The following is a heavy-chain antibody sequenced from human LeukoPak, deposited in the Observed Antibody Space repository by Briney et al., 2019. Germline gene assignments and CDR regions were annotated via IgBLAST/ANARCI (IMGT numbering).Heavy chain of an antibody. J-gene: IGHJ4*02. Sequence: SETLSLTCAVYGGSFSGYYWSWIRQPPGKGLEWIGEINHSGSTNYNPSLKSRVTISVDTSKNQFSLKLSSVTAADTAVYYCAGAGPWKGADYWGQGTLVTVSS. V-gene: IGHV4-34*01. CDR3: AGAGPWKGADY. CDR1: GGSFSGYY. D-gene: IGHD1-1*01. CDR2: INHSGST.